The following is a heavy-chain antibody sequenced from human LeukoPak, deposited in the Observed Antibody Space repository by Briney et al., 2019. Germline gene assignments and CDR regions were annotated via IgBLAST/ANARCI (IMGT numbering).Heavy chain of an antibody. CDR1: GFTFSSYS. CDR2: ISSSSSTI. J-gene: IGHJ4*02. Sequence: PGGSLRLSCAASGFTFSSYSMNWVRQAPGKGLEWVSYISSSSSTIYYADSVKGRFTISRDNAKNSLYLQMNSLRAEDTAVYYCARDPRGYDFDYWGQGTLVTVSS. D-gene: IGHD1-1*01. V-gene: IGHV3-48*01. CDR3: ARDPRGYDFDY.